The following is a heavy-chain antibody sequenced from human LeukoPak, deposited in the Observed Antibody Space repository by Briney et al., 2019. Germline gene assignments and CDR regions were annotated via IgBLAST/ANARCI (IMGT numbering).Heavy chain of an antibody. Sequence: GGSLRLSCAASGLTFSSYWMHWVRQAPGKGLVWVSRINSDGSSTNYADSVKGRFTISRDNAKNTLYLQMNSLRAEDTAVYYCARDAAIAARLDYFDYWGQGTLVTVSS. CDR1: GLTFSSYW. J-gene: IGHJ4*02. CDR3: ARDAAIAARLDYFDY. D-gene: IGHD6-6*01. V-gene: IGHV3-74*01. CDR2: INSDGSST.